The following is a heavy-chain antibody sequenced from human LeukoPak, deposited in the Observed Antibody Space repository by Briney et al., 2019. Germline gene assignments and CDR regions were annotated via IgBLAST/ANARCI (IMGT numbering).Heavy chain of an antibody. J-gene: IGHJ4*02. D-gene: IGHD2-15*01. CDR3: AKTTTGYSSGRYPAWPIDY. CDR2: IFCSGGSA. Sequence: TGGSLRLSCAASGFTFGSYAMYWVRQAPGKGLEWVSGIFCSGGSAHYADSVKGRFTISRDNSKNTVYLQMDSLRVEDTAIYYGAKTTTGYSSGRYPAWPIDYWGQGTLVTVSS. CDR1: GFTFGSYA. V-gene: IGHV3-23*01.